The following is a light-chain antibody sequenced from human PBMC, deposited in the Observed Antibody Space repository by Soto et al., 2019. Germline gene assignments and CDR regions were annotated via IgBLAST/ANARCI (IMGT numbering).Light chain of an antibody. CDR3: HHYNSWPYT. J-gene: IGKJ2*01. CDR1: ESIRTW. V-gene: IGKV1-5*01. Sequence: IQLTQSPSSLSASVGDRVTITCRASESIRTWLAWYQQKPGKAPKLLIYDASSLESGVPSRFSGSGSGTEFTLTISSLQSEDFAVYYCHHYNSWPYTFGQGTKVDIK. CDR2: DAS.